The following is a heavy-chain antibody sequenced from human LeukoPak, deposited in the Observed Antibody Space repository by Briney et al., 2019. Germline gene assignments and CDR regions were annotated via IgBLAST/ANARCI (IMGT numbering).Heavy chain of an antibody. J-gene: IGHJ4*02. Sequence: GSLRLSCAASGFTFSSYAMSWVRQVPGKGLEWIGEINHSASARYSPSLKSRVTMSVDTSKNQFSLKLTSVTAADTAIYYCAREIIWGTYRRLYYFDSWGQGTLVTVSS. CDR1: GFTFSSYA. CDR3: AREIIWGTYRRLYYFDS. V-gene: IGHV4-34*01. D-gene: IGHD3-16*02. CDR2: INHSASA.